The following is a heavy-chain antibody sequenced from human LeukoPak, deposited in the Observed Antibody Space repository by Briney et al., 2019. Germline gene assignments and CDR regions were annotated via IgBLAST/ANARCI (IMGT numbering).Heavy chain of an antibody. CDR1: GGSISSYY. J-gene: IGHJ3*02. Sequence: SETLSLTCTVSGGSISSYYCSWIRQPPGKGLEWIGYIYYSGSTNYNPSLKSRVTISVDTSKNQFSLKLSSVTAADTAVYYCARENTAMANDAFDIWGQGTMVTVSS. D-gene: IGHD5-18*01. CDR2: IYYSGST. V-gene: IGHV4-59*01. CDR3: ARENTAMANDAFDI.